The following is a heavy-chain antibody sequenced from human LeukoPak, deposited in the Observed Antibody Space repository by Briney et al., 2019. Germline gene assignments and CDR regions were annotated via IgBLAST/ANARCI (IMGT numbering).Heavy chain of an antibody. J-gene: IGHJ5*02. CDR1: GFTFSSYA. CDR2: ISGSGGST. D-gene: IGHD3-3*01. Sequence: RPGGSLRLSCAASGFTFSSYATSWVRQAPGKGLEWVSAISGSGGSTYYADSVKGRFTISRDNSKNTLYLQMNSLRAEDTAVYYCAKEPTITIFGPEDPWGQGTLVTVSS. CDR3: AKEPTITIFGPEDP. V-gene: IGHV3-23*01.